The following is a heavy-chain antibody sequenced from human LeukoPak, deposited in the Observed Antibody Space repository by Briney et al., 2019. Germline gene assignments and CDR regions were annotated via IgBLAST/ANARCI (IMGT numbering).Heavy chain of an antibody. CDR1: GFTFSDYY. D-gene: IGHD6-13*01. CDR2: ISSSSSYT. V-gene: IGHV3-11*05. CDR3: AKDAAGPEY. J-gene: IGHJ4*02. Sequence: GGSLRLSCAASGFTFSDYYMSWIRQAPGKGLEWVSYISSSSSYTKYGDSVKGRFTISRDNAKNSLYLQVNSLRAEDAAMYYCAKDAAGPEYWGQGTLVTVSS.